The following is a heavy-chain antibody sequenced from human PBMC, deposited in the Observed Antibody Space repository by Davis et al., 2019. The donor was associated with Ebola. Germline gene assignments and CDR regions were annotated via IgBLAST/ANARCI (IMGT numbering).Heavy chain of an antibody. CDR1: SASITSHY. Sequence: PSETLSLTCTVSSASITSHYWTWIRQTPGKGLEWIGYVYYTGTTSYNPSLKSRVTISLDSSRNQFSLILTSVSAADTAIYYCARAGGQGGGTLRFWGQGTPVTVSS. CDR3: ARAGGQGGGTLRF. J-gene: IGHJ4*02. V-gene: IGHV4-59*11. CDR2: VYYTGTT. D-gene: IGHD2-15*01.